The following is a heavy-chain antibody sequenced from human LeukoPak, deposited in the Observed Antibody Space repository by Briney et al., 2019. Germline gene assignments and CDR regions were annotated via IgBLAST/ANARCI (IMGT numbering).Heavy chain of an antibody. V-gene: IGHV3-15*01. CDR2: IKSKTDGGTT. CDR1: GFTFSNAW. D-gene: IGHD3-22*01. Sequence: GGSLRLSCAASGFTFSNAWMSWVRQAPGEGLERVGRIKSKTDGGTTDYAAPVKGRFTISRDDSKNTLYLQMSSLKTEDTAVYYCITFSMIVVVITTWGQGTLVTVSS. CDR3: ITFSMIVVVITT. J-gene: IGHJ4*02.